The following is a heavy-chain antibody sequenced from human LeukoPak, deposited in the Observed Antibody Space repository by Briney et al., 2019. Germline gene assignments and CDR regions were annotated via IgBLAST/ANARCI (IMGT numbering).Heavy chain of an antibody. Sequence: ASVKVSCKASGGTFSSYAISWVRQAPGQGLEWMGRIIPIFGTANYAQKFQGRVTITTDESTSTAYMELSSLRSEDTAVYYCARVAYCGGDCPFDYWGPGTLVTVSS. CDR2: IIPIFGTA. V-gene: IGHV1-69*05. J-gene: IGHJ4*02. D-gene: IGHD2-21*02. CDR1: GGTFSSYA. CDR3: ARVAYCGGDCPFDY.